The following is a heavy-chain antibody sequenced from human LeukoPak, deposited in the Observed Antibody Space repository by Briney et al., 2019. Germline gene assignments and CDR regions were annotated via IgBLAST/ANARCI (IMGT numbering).Heavy chain of an antibody. CDR1: GFTFSSYS. D-gene: IGHD1-14*01. CDR3: AKTYKYNYNGMDV. CDR2: INGGASAT. V-gene: IGHV3-23*01. J-gene: IGHJ6*02. Sequence: GGSLRLSCAASGFTFSSYSMNWVRRAPGKGLEWVSLINGGASATHYAESVKGRFTISRDNSQNILHLQMSSLRAEDTAVYYCAKTYKYNYNGMDVWGQGTTVTVSS.